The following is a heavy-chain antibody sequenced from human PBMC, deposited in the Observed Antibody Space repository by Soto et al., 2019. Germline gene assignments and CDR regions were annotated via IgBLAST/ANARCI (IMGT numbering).Heavy chain of an antibody. D-gene: IGHD3-22*01. Sequence: GESLKISCKGSGYSFTSYWIGWVRQMPGKGLEWMGIIYPGDSDTRYSPSFQGQVTISADKSISTAYLQWASLKASDTAVYFCARKDKSGYFNWFDPWGQGTLVTVSS. V-gene: IGHV5-51*01. CDR1: GYSFTSYW. CDR2: IYPGDSDT. J-gene: IGHJ5*02. CDR3: ARKDKSGYFNWFDP.